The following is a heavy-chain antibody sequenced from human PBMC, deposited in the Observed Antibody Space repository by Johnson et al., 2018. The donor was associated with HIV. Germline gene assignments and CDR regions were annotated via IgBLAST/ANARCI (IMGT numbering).Heavy chain of an antibody. CDR2: ISGSGGST. V-gene: IGHV3-23*04. Sequence: VQLVESGGGVVQPGRSLRLSCAASGFTFSSYAMHWVRKAPGKGLEWVSAISGSGGSTYYADSVKGRFTISRDNSKNTLYLQMNSLRAEDTALYYCAKADYYDSSGYPHGAFDIWGQGTMVTVSS. J-gene: IGHJ3*02. CDR3: AKADYYDSSGYPHGAFDI. D-gene: IGHD3-22*01. CDR1: GFTFSSYA.